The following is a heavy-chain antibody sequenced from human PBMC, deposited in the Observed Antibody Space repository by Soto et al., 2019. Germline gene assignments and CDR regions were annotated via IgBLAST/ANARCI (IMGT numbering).Heavy chain of an antibody. D-gene: IGHD3-10*01. Sequence: AGGSLRLSCAASGFTFSSYGMHWVSQAPGKGMEWVAVIWSDGSNKYYADSVKGRFTISRDNSKNTLYLQMNSLRAEDTAVYYCARDLGGSGSYHRPNYYGMDVWGQGTTVTVSS. V-gene: IGHV3-33*01. CDR1: GFTFSSYG. CDR3: ARDLGGSGSYHRPNYYGMDV. CDR2: IWSDGSNK. J-gene: IGHJ6*02.